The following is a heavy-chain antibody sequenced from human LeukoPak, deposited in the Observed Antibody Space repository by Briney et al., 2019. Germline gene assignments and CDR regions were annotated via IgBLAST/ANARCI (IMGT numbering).Heavy chain of an antibody. Sequence: PGGSLRLSCAASGFTFTSYAMSWVRQAPGKRLEWVSGITGSGVDTYHADSVKGRFTISRDNSKNTLYLQMNSLRAEDTAVYYCAKDQPRNSYYYYGMDVWGKGTTVTVSS. CDR2: ITGSGVDT. J-gene: IGHJ6*04. D-gene: IGHD1-7*01. CDR1: GFTFTSYA. CDR3: AKDQPRNSYYYYGMDV. V-gene: IGHV3-23*01.